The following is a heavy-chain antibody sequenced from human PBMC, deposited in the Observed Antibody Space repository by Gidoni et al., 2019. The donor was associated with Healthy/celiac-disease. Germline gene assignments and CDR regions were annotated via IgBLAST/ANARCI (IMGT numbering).Heavy chain of an antibody. CDR1: GGYISSGGYY. Sequence: QVQLQESGPGLVKPSQTLSPTCTVSGGYISSGGYYWSWIRQHPGKGLAWIGYIYYSGSTYYNPSLKSRVTISVDTSKNQFSLKLSSVTAADTAVYYCASLIKRFGELLRIDYWGQGTLVTVSS. J-gene: IGHJ4*02. V-gene: IGHV4-31*03. D-gene: IGHD3-10*01. CDR2: IYYSGST. CDR3: ASLIKRFGELLRIDY.